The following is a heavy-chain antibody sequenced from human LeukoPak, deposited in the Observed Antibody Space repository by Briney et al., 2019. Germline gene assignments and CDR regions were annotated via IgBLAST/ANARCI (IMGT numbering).Heavy chain of an antibody. CDR2: ITSSGSTI. D-gene: IGHD2-15*01. CDR1: GFTFSRHS. J-gene: IGHJ6*03. CDR3: ARGEVVTASLPDFYYYYMDV. Sequence: GGSPRLSCAASGFTFSRHSMNWVRQAPGKGLEWVSYITSSGSTIYYADSVKGRFTISRDNAKNSLYLQMNSLRAEDTAVYYCARGEVVTASLPDFYYYYMDVWGKGTTVTISS. V-gene: IGHV3-48*03.